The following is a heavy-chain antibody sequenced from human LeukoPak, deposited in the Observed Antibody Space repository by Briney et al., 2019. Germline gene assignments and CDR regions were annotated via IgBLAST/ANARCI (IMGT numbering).Heavy chain of an antibody. Sequence: GGSLRLSCAASGFTFSNYWMGWVRQAPGRGLEWVANINEDGSEKYYVDSVKGRFTISRGNGKNSLYLQINSLRAEDTAVFYCARGGYYSAWAEDYWGQGTLVTVSS. CDR1: GFTFSNYW. CDR2: INEDGSEK. D-gene: IGHD3-22*01. J-gene: IGHJ4*02. V-gene: IGHV3-7*01. CDR3: ARGGYYSAWAEDY.